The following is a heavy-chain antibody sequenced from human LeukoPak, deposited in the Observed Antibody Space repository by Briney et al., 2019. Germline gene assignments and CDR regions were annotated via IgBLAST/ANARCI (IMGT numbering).Heavy chain of an antibody. J-gene: IGHJ6*03. CDR1: GYTFTSYD. V-gene: IGHV1-8*03. Sequence: ASVKVSCKASGYTFTSYDINWVRQATGQGLEWMGWMNPNSGNTGYAQKFQGRVTITRSTSISTAYMELSSLRSEDTAVYYCARGPTGYYYYYMDVWGKGTTVTVSS. D-gene: IGHD4-17*01. CDR2: MNPNSGNT. CDR3: ARGPTGYYYYYMDV.